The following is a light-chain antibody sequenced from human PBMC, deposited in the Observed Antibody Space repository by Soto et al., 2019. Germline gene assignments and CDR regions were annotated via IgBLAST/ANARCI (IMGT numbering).Light chain of an antibody. CDR2: DAS. Sequence: DIQMTQSPSSLSASVGDRVTIACQASEDISSYLNWYQRKPGNAPKLLIYDASKLETGVPPRFSGSGSGTYFTFTISSLQPEDIATYYCQQYDNLPRLTFGGGTKVEIK. J-gene: IGKJ4*01. V-gene: IGKV1-33*01. CDR1: EDISSY. CDR3: QQYDNLPRLT.